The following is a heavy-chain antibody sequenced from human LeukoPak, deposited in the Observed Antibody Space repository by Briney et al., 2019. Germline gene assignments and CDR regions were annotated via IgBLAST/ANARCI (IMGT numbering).Heavy chain of an antibody. CDR2: VTWDGFST. CDR1: GFTFKDYA. J-gene: IGHJ4*01. V-gene: IGHV3-43D*03. CDR3: AKGKGSSSTHYLDF. D-gene: IGHD3-10*01. Sequence: GGSLRLSCTASGFTFKDYAMHWVRQVPEKGLEGVSLVTWDGFSTYYADSVKGRFTISRDNSKDSLWLQMNSLKSEDSALYFCAKGKGSSSTHYLDFWGHGTLVTVSS.